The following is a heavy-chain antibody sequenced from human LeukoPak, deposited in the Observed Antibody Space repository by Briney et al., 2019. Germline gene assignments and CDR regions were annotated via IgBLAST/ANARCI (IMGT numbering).Heavy chain of an antibody. CDR2: IYHSGST. D-gene: IGHD2-2*01. J-gene: IGHJ4*02. CDR1: GHSISSSYY. CDR3: ARRPYCSSTSCAYFDY. V-gene: IGHV4-38-2*01. Sequence: PSETLSLTCAVSGHSISSSYYWGWIRQPPGKGLEWIGSIYHSGSTYYSPSLKSRVTISVDTSKNQFSLKLTSVTAADTAVYYCARRPYCSSTSCAYFDYWGQGTLVTVSS.